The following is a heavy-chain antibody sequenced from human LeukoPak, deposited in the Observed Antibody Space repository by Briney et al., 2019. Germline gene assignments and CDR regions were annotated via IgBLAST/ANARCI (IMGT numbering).Heavy chain of an antibody. CDR1: GGSFSGYH. J-gene: IGHJ4*02. V-gene: IGHV4-34*01. D-gene: IGHD1-26*01. Sequence: SETLSLTCAVYGGSFSGYHWSWIRQPPGKGLEWIGEINHSGSTNYNPSLKSRVTISVDTSKNQFSLKLSSVTAADTAVYYCARAGIVGATKFDYWGQGTLVTVSS. CDR3: ARAGIVGATKFDY. CDR2: INHSGST.